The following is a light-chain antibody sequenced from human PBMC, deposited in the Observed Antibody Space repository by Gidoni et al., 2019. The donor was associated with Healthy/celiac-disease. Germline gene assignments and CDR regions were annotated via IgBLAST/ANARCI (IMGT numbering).Light chain of an antibody. CDR2: AAS. Sequence: DIQMTQSPSSLYAYVGDRFTITCRASQGISNSLAWYQQKPGKAPKLLLYAASRLESGVPSRFSGSGSGTDYTLTISSLQPEDFATYYCQQYYSTPPSFGQGTKLEIK. V-gene: IGKV1-NL1*01. CDR1: QGISNS. CDR3: QQYYSTPPS. J-gene: IGKJ2*01.